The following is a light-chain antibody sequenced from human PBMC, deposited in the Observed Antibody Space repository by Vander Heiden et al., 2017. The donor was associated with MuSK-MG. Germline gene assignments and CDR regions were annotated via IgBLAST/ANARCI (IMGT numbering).Light chain of an antibody. J-gene: IGKJ5*01. Sequence: EIVLTPSPGTLSLSPGDRATLSCRASQSVSSSYLAWYQQKPGQAPRLLIYGASSRATGIPDRFRGSGSGTDFTLTISRREPEDFAVYYCQQYGSSPPITFGQWTRLEIK. CDR3: QQYGSSPPIT. CDR2: GAS. CDR1: QSVSSSY. V-gene: IGKV3-20*01.